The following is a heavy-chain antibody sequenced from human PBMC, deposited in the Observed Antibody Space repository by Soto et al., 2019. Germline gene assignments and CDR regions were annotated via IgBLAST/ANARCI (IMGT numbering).Heavy chain of an antibody. V-gene: IGHV3-30*04. D-gene: IGHD3-16*01. J-gene: IGHJ1*01. CDR3: ARWGTTGGLDV. CDR2: TSYDGSDK. CDR1: GSPFRSYA. Sequence: QVQLVESGGGLFKLGASLRFSLVGSGSPFRSYAIHWVRQAPGRGLGWVALTSYDGSDKYYGDSVRGRFTISRDNSRNTVDLQMDSLRLEDTALYYCARWGTTGGLDVWGQGTLVSVSS.